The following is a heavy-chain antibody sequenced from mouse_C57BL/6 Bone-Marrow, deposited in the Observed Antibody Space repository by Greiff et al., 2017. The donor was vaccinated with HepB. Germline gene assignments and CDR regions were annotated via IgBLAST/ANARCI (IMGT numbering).Heavy chain of an antibody. CDR1: GYTFTSYW. V-gene: IGHV1-59*01. Sequence: QVHVKQPGAELVRPGTSVKLSCKASGYTFTSYWMHWVKQRPGQGLEWIGVIDPSDSYTNYNQKFKGKATLTVDTSSSTAYMQLSSLTSEDSAVYYCARWREAWFAYWGQGTLVTVSA. CDR3: ARWREAWFAY. CDR2: IDPSDSYT. J-gene: IGHJ3*01.